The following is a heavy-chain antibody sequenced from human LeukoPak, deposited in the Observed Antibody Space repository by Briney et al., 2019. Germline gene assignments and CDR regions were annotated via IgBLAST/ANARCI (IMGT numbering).Heavy chain of an antibody. V-gene: IGHV1-2*02. CDR3: ARVGQNQRYGYNYNY. CDR1: GYTFTDYY. CDR2: INPNSSGT. Sequence: ASVKVSCKASGYTFTDYYMHWVRQAPGQGLEWMGWINPNSSGTNYAQKFQGRVTMTRDTSSSTAYMELRRLRSDDTAVYYCARVGQNQRYGYNYNYGGQGTLVTVSS. J-gene: IGHJ4*02. D-gene: IGHD5-24*01.